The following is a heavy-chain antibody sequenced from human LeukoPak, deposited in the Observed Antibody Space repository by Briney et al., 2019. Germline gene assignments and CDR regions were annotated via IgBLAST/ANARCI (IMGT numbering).Heavy chain of an antibody. CDR3: ARASTDITNLDY. Sequence: GGSLRLSCAASGFTFSAYWMHWVRQAPGKGLVWVSRIKTDGSYTTYADSVKGRFTISRDNAKNSLYLQMNSLRAEDTAVYYCARASTDITNLDYWGQGTLVTVSS. D-gene: IGHD3-3*01. CDR2: IKTDGSYT. CDR1: GFTFSAYW. J-gene: IGHJ4*02. V-gene: IGHV3-74*01.